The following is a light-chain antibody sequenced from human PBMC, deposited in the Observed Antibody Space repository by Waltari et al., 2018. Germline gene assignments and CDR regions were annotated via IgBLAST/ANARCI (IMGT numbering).Light chain of an antibody. CDR3: QQSYSAPKT. CDR2: ATS. CDR1: QSISNY. V-gene: IGKV1-39*01. J-gene: IGKJ1*01. Sequence: DIQMTQSPSPLSASIGHRVTITCRASQSISNYLNWYQQKPGKAPKILIYATSRLESGAPSRFSGSGSGTDFTLTISSLQLEDFATYYCQQSYSAPKTFGQGTRVEIK.